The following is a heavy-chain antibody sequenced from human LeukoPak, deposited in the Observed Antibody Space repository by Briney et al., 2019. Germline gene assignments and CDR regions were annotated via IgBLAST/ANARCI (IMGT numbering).Heavy chain of an antibody. CDR1: GFTFDDYD. V-gene: IGHV3-20*04. CDR3: AKDQVTRDYAYFDY. CDR2: IHWNGGGT. Sequence: GSLRLSCAASGFTFDDYDMGWVRQAPGKGLEWVSGIHWNGGGTGYADSVKGRFTISRDNSKNTLYLQMNSLRAEDTAVYYCAKDQVTRDYAYFDYWGQGTLVTVSS. D-gene: IGHD4-17*01. J-gene: IGHJ4*02.